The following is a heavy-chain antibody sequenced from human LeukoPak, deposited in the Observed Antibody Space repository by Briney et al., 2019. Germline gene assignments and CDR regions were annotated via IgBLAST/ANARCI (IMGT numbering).Heavy chain of an antibody. V-gene: IGHV4-39*01. CDR3: ASLVRGGTFYYYMDV. CDR1: GDSVSNVSYY. J-gene: IGHJ6*03. CDR2: VYYTGST. D-gene: IGHD3-10*01. Sequence: PSETLSLTCTGSGDSVSNVSYYWAWIRQPPGKGLEWIANVYYTGSTYYNPSLKSRVAISVDTSKNQFSLTLSSVNAADTGVYCCASLVRGGTFYYYMDVWGRGTSVTVSS.